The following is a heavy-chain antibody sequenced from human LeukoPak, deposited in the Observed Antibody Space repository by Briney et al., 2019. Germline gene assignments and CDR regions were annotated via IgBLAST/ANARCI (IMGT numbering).Heavy chain of an antibody. Sequence: SETLSLTCTVSGYSISSGYYWGWIRQPPGKGLEWIGSIYHSGSTYYNPSLKSRVTISVDTSKNQFSLKLSSVTAADTAVYYCARVSYYYDSSGYYFYYFDYWGQGTLVTVSS. CDR3: ARVSYYYDSSGYYFYYFDY. CDR1: GYSISSGYY. J-gene: IGHJ4*02. D-gene: IGHD3-22*01. V-gene: IGHV4-38-2*02. CDR2: IYHSGST.